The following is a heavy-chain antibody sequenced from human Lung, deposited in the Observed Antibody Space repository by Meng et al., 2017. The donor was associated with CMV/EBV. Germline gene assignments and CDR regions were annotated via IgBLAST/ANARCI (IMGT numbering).Heavy chain of an antibody. D-gene: IGHD3-3*01. V-gene: IGHV1-18*01. CDR3: ARIPNTYDFWNGYHDYYGMDV. Sequence: ASVKVSCKASGYNFTSYGISWVRQAPGQGLEWMGWISAYNGNTNYAQKLQGRVTMTTDTSTSTAYMELRSLRSDDTAVYYCARIPNTYDFWNGYHDYYGMDVWGQGTTVTVSS. J-gene: IGHJ6*02. CDR1: GYNFTSYG. CDR2: ISAYNGNT.